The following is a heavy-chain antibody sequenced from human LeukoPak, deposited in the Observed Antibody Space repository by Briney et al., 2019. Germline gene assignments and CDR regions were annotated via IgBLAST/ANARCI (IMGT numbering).Heavy chain of an antibody. CDR2: ISSSGSTI. J-gene: IGHJ3*02. CDR1: GFTFSSYS. D-gene: IGHD3-10*01. Sequence: GGSLRLSCAASGFTFSSYSMNWVRQAPGKGLEWVSYISSSGSTIYYADSVKGRFTISRDNAKNSLYLQMNSLRAEDTAVYYCARDKGKAFDIWGQGTMVTVSS. CDR3: ARDKGKAFDI. V-gene: IGHV3-48*04.